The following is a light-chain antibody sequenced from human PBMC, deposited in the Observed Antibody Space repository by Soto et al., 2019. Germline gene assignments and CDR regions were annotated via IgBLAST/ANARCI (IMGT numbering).Light chain of an antibody. CDR2: EVS. V-gene: IGLV2-8*01. Sequence: QSALTQPPSASGSPGQSVTISCTGTSSDVGGYNYVSWYQQHPGKAPKLMIYEVSKRPSGVADRFSGSKSGNTASLTVSGLQAEDEADYYCSSYAGSNIYVVFGGGTKLTVL. CDR1: SSDVGGYNY. CDR3: SSYAGSNIYVV. J-gene: IGLJ2*01.